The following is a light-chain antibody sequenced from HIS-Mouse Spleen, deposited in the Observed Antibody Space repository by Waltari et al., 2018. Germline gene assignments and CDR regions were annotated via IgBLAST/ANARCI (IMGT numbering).Light chain of an antibody. V-gene: IGLV3-21*03. CDR2: DES. Sequence: SYVLTQPPPVSVAPGKTARLTCGGNNLGSKRVHVYQQKPGQAPVLVVYDESDRPSGIPERFSGSNSGNTATLTISRVEAGDEADYYCQVWDSSSDHVVFGGGTKLTVL. CDR3: QVWDSSSDHVV. CDR1: NLGSKR. J-gene: IGLJ2*01.